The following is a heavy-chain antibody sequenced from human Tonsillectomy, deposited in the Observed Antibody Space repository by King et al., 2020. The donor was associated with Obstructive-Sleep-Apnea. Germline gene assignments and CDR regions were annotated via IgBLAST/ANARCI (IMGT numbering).Heavy chain of an antibody. D-gene: IGHD3-22*01. CDR1: GFSLSNARMG. CDR2: IFSNDGK. CDR3: ARTPRTYYSDRSGTTYYYYNMDV. V-gene: IGHV2-26*01. J-gene: IGHJ6*02. Sequence: TLKESGPVLVKPTETLTLTCTVSGFSLSNARMGVSWIRQPPGKALEWLAHIFSNDGKSYSTSLKSRLTISKDTSKSQVVLTMTNMDPVDTATYYFARTPRTYYSDRSGTTYYYYNMDVWGQGTTVTVSS.